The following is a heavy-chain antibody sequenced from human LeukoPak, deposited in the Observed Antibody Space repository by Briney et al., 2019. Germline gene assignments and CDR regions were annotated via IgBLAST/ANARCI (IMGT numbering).Heavy chain of an antibody. Sequence: SKTLSLTCAVSGVSFNDYYWSWVRQTPGRGLEWIGEINHSGYTNDSPSLKSRVTLSIDTSRKQFSLNVRSVTVADTGIYYCTRMTTGHDYWGQGTLVTVSS. D-gene: IGHD4-17*01. CDR1: GVSFNDYY. CDR2: INHSGYT. V-gene: IGHV4-34*01. CDR3: TRMTTGHDY. J-gene: IGHJ4*02.